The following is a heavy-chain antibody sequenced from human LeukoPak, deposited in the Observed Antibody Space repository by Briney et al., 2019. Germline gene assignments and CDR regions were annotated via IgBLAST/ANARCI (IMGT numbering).Heavy chain of an antibody. D-gene: IGHD3-10*01. J-gene: IGHJ2*01. CDR2: IYYSGST. Sequence: SETLSLTCTVSGGSISSYYWSWIRQPPGKGLEWIGYIYYSGSTNYNPSLKSRVTISVDTSKNQFSLKLSSVTAADTAVYYSARAVWQPGDWYFDLWGRGTLVTVSS. V-gene: IGHV4-59*01. CDR1: GGSISSYY. CDR3: ARAVWQPGDWYFDL.